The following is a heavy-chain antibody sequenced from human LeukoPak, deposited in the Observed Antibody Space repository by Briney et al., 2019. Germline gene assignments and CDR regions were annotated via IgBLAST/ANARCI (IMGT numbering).Heavy chain of an antibody. J-gene: IGHJ4*02. D-gene: IGHD3-22*01. CDR1: GGSISSYY. Sequence: SETLSLTSTVSGGSISSYYWSWIRQPAGKGLEWIGRIYTSGSTNYNPSLKSRVTMSVDTSKNQFSLKLSSVTAADTAVYYCARDTPTHQGMIVMDYWGQGTLVTVSS. V-gene: IGHV4-4*07. CDR3: ARDTPTHQGMIVMDY. CDR2: IYTSGST.